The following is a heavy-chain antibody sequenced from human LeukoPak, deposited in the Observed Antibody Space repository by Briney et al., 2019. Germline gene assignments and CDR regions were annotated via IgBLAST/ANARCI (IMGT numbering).Heavy chain of an antibody. Sequence: WGSLKVSCKASGYTFTGYYMHWVRQAPGQGLEWMGWINPMSGGTNYAQKFQVRVTMTRDTSISTAYMEVSRLRSDDTAVYYCASISHYDSSGYYYPAYWGQGTLVTV. CDR1: GYTFTGYY. J-gene: IGHJ4*02. CDR3: ASISHYDSSGYYYPAY. D-gene: IGHD3-22*01. CDR2: INPMSGGT. V-gene: IGHV1-2*02.